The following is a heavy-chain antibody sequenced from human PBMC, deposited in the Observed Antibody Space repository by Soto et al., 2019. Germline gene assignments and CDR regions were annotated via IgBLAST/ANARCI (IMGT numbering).Heavy chain of an antibody. CDR2: ISGSGSTI. CDR3: AKVFYYYDSSGYYYFDY. Sequence: GGSLRLSCAASGFTFSSYAVSWVRQAPGKGPEWISSISGSGSTIYYADSVKGRFTISRDNSKNTLYLQMSSLRAEDTAVYYCAKVFYYYDSSGYYYFDYWGQGTMVTVSS. D-gene: IGHD3-22*01. V-gene: IGHV3-23*01. CDR1: GFTFSSYA. J-gene: IGHJ4*02.